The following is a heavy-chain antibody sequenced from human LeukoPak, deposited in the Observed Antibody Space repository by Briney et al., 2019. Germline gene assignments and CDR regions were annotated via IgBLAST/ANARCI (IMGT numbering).Heavy chain of an antibody. CDR3: ARDRWSSGWFDY. CDR1: GGSISSYY. J-gene: IGHJ4*02. D-gene: IGHD6-19*01. V-gene: IGHV4-59*01. Sequence: SETLSLTCTGSGGSISSYYWSWIRQPPGKGLEWIGYIYYSGSTNYNPSLKSRVTISVDTSKNQFSLKLSSATAADTAVYYCARDRWSSGWFDYWGQGTLVTVSS. CDR2: IYYSGST.